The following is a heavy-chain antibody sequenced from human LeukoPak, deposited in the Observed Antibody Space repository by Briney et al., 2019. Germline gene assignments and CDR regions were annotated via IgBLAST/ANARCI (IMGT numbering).Heavy chain of an antibody. V-gene: IGHV4-61*08. J-gene: IGHJ4*02. CDR1: GGSISSGGYY. CDR2: IYYSGSA. Sequence: PSETLSLTCTVSGGSISSGGYYWSWIRQHPGKGLEWIGYIYYSGSANYNPSLKSRVTISVDTSKNQFSLKLSSVTAADTAVYYCARHRYYDFWSGYGTFDYWGQGTLVTVSS. D-gene: IGHD3-3*01. CDR3: ARHRYYDFWSGYGTFDY.